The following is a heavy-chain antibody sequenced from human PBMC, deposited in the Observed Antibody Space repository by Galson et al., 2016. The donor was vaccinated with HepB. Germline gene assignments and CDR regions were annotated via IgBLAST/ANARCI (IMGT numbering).Heavy chain of an antibody. CDR1: GDSVSSEDAA. Sequence: CAISGDSVSSEDAAWNWIRQSPSTGLEWLGRVYYRSQWYTEYAVSVHSRITINPDTSKKQFSLQLNSVTLEDRAVYYCARGGAPWARGSLGFHMDVWGQGTTVTVSS. V-gene: IGHV6-1*01. J-gene: IGHJ6*02. CDR2: VYYRSQWYT. D-gene: IGHD1-26*01. CDR3: ARGGAPWARGSLGFHMDV.